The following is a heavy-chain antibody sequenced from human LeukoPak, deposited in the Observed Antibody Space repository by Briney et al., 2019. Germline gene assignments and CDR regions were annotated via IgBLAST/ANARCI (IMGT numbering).Heavy chain of an antibody. CDR2: INPNSGGT. V-gene: IGHV1-2*02. CDR1: GYTFTSYG. J-gene: IGHJ6*02. CDR3: GLTVTYSYGMDV. Sequence: ASVKVSCKASGYTFTSYGISWVRQAPGQGLEWLGWINPNSGGTQYVQRFQGRVTMTRDTSISTAYLELSSLRSDDTAVYYCGLTVTYSYGMDVWGQGTTVTVSS. D-gene: IGHD4-17*01.